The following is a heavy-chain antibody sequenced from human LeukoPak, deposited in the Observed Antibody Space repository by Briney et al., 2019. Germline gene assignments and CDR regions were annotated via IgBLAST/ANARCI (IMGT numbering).Heavy chain of an antibody. CDR1: GGPFSGYY. D-gene: IGHD2-15*01. J-gene: IGHJ3*02. CDR2: INHSGST. CDR3: ATQVAGYCSGGSCYYNAFDI. Sequence: PSETLSLTCAVYGGPFSGYYWSWIRQPPGKGLEWIGEINHSGSTNYNPSLKSRVTISLNTSKNQFSLKLSSVTAADTAVYYCATQVAGYCSGGSCYYNAFDIWGQGTMVTVSS. V-gene: IGHV4-34*01.